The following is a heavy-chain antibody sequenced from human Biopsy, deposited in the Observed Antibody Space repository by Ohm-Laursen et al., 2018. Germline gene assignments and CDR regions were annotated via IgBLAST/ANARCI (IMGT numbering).Heavy chain of an antibody. CDR1: GDSISSYY. D-gene: IGHD6-19*01. CDR2: VYYTGST. V-gene: IGHV4-59*01. CDR3: ARGMRSSGWPYFDS. J-gene: IGHJ4*02. Sequence: TLSLTCTVSGDSISSYYWSWIRQPPGKGLQWIGYVYYTGSTDYNPSLQSRVTISVDTSKNQFSLKLSSVTAADTAIYYRARGMRSSGWPYFDSWGQGTLVTVSS.